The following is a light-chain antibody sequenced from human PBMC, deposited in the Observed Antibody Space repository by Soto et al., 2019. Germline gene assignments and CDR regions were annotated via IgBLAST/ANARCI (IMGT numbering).Light chain of an antibody. CDR2: GAS. Sequence: EIVLTQSPGTLSLSPGERATLSCRASQSVNNNYLAWYQQKPGQAPRLLIYGASNRVPGIPDRFRGSGSGADFTLTISRLEPEDFAVYHCQQYGGSPGTFGQGTKVEIK. V-gene: IGKV3-20*01. CDR3: QQYGGSPGT. J-gene: IGKJ1*01. CDR1: QSVNNNY.